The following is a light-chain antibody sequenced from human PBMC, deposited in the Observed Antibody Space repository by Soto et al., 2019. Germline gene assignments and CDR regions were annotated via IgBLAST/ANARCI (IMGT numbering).Light chain of an antibody. J-gene: IGLJ2*01. CDR2: GTN. Sequence: QAVVTQEPSLTVSPGGTVTLTCASSTGAVTSAFSPNWFQQKPGQPPRALIYGTNNKHSWTPARFSGFLLGDKAALTLSDVQPEDEAEYYCQLHHGGTQVFGGGTKLTVL. CDR1: TGAVTSAFS. CDR3: QLHHGGTQV. V-gene: IGLV7-43*01.